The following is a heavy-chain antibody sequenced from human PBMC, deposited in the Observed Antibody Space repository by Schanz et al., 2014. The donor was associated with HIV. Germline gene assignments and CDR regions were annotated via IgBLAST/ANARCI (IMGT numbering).Heavy chain of an antibody. D-gene: IGHD2-8*01. J-gene: IGHJ6*02. Sequence: QVHLVQSGAEVKKPGASVKVSCKASGYTFTSYDINWVRQATGQGLEWMGWMNPNSGATDSAQKLQGRVTMTRDTSISTAFMELSSLRSDDTAVYYCARDTNFVLDVWGQGTTVTVSS. CDR1: GYTFTSYD. V-gene: IGHV1-8*01. CDR3: ARDTNFVLDV. CDR2: MNPNSGAT.